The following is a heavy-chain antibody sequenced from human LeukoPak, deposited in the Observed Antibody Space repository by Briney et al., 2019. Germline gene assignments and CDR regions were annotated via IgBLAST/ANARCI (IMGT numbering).Heavy chain of an antibody. V-gene: IGHV1-69*05. Sequence: ASVKVSCKASGGTFSSYAISWVRQAPGQGLEWMGGIIPIFGTANYAQKFQGRVTITTDESTSTAYMELGSLRSEDTAVYYCASPDPVIAAAGPNAFDIWGQGTMVTVSS. CDR3: ASPDPVIAAAGPNAFDI. J-gene: IGHJ3*02. D-gene: IGHD6-13*01. CDR2: IIPIFGTA. CDR1: GGTFSSYA.